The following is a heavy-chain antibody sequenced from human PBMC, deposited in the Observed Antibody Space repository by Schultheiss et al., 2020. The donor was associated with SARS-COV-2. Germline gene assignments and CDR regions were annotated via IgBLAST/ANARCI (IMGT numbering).Heavy chain of an antibody. D-gene: IGHD3-3*01. V-gene: IGHV1-2*04. CDR2: INPNSGGT. Sequence: ASVKVSCKASGYTFTGYYMHWVRQAPGQGLEWMGWINPNSGGTNYAQKFQGWVTMTRDTSISTAYMELSSLRSEDTAVYYCARGLFWSGYPYYYYYGMDVWGQGTTVTVSS. CDR3: ARGLFWSGYPYYYYYGMDV. CDR1: GYTFTGYY. J-gene: IGHJ6*02.